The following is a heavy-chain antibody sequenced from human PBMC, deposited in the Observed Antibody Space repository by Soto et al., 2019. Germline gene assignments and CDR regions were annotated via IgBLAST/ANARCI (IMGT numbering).Heavy chain of an antibody. CDR1: GFTVSSYG. D-gene: IGHD3-22*01. CDR3: ARDYDSSGSWFDP. V-gene: IGHV3-33*01. J-gene: IGHJ5*02. Sequence: GSLRLSCAASGFTVSSYGMHWVRQAPGKGLEWVAVIWYDGSNKYYADSVKGRFTVSRDNSKNTLYLQMNSLRAEDTAVYYCARDYDSSGSWFDPWGQGTLVTVSS. CDR2: IWYDGSNK.